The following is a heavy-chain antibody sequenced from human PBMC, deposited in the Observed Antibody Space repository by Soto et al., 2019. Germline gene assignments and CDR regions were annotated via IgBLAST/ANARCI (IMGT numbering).Heavy chain of an antibody. CDR3: ARDRGSWELLYYYGMDV. Sequence: GGSLRLSCAASGFTFSSYSMNWVRQAPGKGLEWVSSISSSSSYIYYADSVKGRFTISRDNAKNSLYLQMNSLRAEDTAVYYCARDRGSWELLYYYGMDVWGQGTTVTVSS. CDR1: GFTFSSYS. V-gene: IGHV3-21*01. J-gene: IGHJ6*02. D-gene: IGHD1-26*01. CDR2: ISSSSSYI.